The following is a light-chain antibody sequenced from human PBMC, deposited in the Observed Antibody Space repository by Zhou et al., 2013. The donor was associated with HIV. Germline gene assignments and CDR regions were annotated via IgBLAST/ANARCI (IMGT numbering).Light chain of an antibody. V-gene: IGKV1-5*03. J-gene: IGKJ2*03. CDR2: ETS. CDR3: LQYYTDYS. CDR1: QSINRW. Sequence: DVQLTQSPSTLSASVGDRVTITCRASQSINRWLAWYQQKPGKAPKLLIHETSSLRSGVPSRFSGSASGTDFTLTISSLQPDDFATYYCLQYYTDYSFGQGTKLESK.